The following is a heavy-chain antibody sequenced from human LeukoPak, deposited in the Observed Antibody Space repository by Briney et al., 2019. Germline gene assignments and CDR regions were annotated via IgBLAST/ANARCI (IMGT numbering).Heavy chain of an antibody. CDR1: GGTFSSYA. J-gene: IGHJ4*02. CDR3: AEHIAARLQEPFDY. D-gene: IGHD6-6*01. CDR2: IIPIFGTA. Sequence: GASVKVSCKASGGTFSSYAISWVRQAPGQGLEWMGGIIPIFGTANYAQKFQGRVTITTDESTSTAYMELSSLRSEDTAVYYCAEHIAARLQEPFDYWGQGTLVIVSS. V-gene: IGHV1-69*05.